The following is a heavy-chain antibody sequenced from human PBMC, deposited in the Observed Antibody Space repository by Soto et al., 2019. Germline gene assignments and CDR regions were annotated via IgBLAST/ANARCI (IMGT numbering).Heavy chain of an antibody. CDR3: EKDISGAVAGDFDY. V-gene: IGHV3-9*01. J-gene: IGHJ4*02. D-gene: IGHD6-19*01. Sequence: EVQLVESGGGLVQPGRSLRLSCAASGFTFDDYAMHWVRQAPGKGLEWVSGISWNSGSIGYADSEKGRFTISRDNAKNSLYLQMNSLRAEDTALYYCEKDISGAVAGDFDYWGQGTLVTVSS. CDR2: ISWNSGSI. CDR1: GFTFDDYA.